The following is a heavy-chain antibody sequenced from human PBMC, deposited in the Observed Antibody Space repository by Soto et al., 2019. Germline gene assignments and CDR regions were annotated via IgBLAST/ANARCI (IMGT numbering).Heavy chain of an antibody. D-gene: IGHD4-17*01. V-gene: IGHV4-34*01. J-gene: IGHJ6*02. Sequence: SETLSLTCAVYGGSFSGYYWSWIRQPPGKGLEWIGEINHSGSTNYNPSLKSRVTISVDTSKNQFSLKLSSVTAADTAVYYCARDSGGDYRRRYYYYYYYYGMDVWGQGTTVTVSS. CDR2: INHSGST. CDR3: ARDSGGDYRRRYYYYYYYYGMDV. CDR1: GGSFSGYY.